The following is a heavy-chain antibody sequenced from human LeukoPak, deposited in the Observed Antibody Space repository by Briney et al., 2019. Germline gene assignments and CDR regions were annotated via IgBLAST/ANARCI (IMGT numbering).Heavy chain of an antibody. V-gene: IGHV3-7*01. J-gene: IGHJ4*02. Sequence: GGSLRLSCAASGFTFSSYWMSWVRQAPGKGLEWVANIKQDGSEKYYVDSVKGRFTISRDNAKNSLYLQMNSLRAEDTAVYYCARDESRWQPGAPFDYWGQGTLVTVSP. CDR2: IKQDGSEK. CDR1: GFTFSSYW. CDR3: ARDESRWQPGAPFDY. D-gene: IGHD4-23*01.